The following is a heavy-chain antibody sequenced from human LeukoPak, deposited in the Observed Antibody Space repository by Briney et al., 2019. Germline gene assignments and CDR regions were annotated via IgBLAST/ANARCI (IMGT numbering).Heavy chain of an antibody. CDR1: GFTFSSYA. D-gene: IGHD1-26*01. Sequence: RGSLRLSCAASGFTFSSYAMSWVRQAPGKGLEWVSVVSGSGGSTYYADSVKGRFTVSRDNSKNTLYLQMDSLRAEDTAVYYCAKAPPYASGTYHIFDYWGQGTLVTVSS. J-gene: IGHJ4*02. CDR2: VSGSGGST. V-gene: IGHV3-23*01. CDR3: AKAPPYASGTYHIFDY.